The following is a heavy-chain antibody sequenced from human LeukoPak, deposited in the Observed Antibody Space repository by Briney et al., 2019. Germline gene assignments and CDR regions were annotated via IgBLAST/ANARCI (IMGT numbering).Heavy chain of an antibody. CDR3: ARGTYMVRGVSPFDY. V-gene: IGHV1-2*02. CDR1: GYSFTDHY. Sequence: ASVKVSCKASGYSFTDHYLHWLRQAPGQGLEWMAWIHPKTGVTNYAQKFQGRVTMTRDTSISTAYMELSRLKSDDTAVYYCARGTYMVRGVSPFDYWGQGTLVTVSS. J-gene: IGHJ4*02. CDR2: IHPKTGVT. D-gene: IGHD3-10*01.